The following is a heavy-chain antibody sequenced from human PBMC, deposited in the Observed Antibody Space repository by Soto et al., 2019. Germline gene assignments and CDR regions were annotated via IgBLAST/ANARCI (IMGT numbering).Heavy chain of an antibody. Sequence: ASVKVSCKASGYTFTGYYMHWVRQAPGQGLEWMGWINPNSGGTNYAQKFQGRVTMTRDTSISTAYMELSRLRSDDTAVYYCASTPVQLSSGWTWFDPWGQGTLVTVSS. V-gene: IGHV1-2*02. J-gene: IGHJ5*02. CDR3: ASTPVQLSSGWTWFDP. D-gene: IGHD6-19*01. CDR2: INPNSGGT. CDR1: GYTFTGYY.